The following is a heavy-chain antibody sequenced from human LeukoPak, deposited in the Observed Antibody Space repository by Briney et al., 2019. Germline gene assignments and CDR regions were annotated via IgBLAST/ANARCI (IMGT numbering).Heavy chain of an antibody. V-gene: IGHV4-38-2*02. CDR2: MYHSGTN. CDR1: GYSITSGYY. D-gene: IGHD2-15*01. Sequence: SETLSLTCTISGYSITSGYYWCWIRQPPGKGLDWIVSMYHSGTNYDNPSPQSRVTISVDTSKNQFSLKQSSVTAADTAVYYCARVQGWPAMGPFDYWGQGTVVTVSS. J-gene: IGHJ4*02. CDR3: ARVQGWPAMGPFDY.